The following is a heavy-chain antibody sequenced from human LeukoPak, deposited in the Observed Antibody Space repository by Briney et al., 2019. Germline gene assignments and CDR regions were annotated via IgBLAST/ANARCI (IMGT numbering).Heavy chain of an antibody. V-gene: IGHV1-18*01. J-gene: IGHJ3*01. CDR1: GYTFTNYG. Sequence: ASVKVSCKASGYTFTNYGISWVRQAPRQGLEWMGWISAYNGNSNYAQMLEGRVTMTTDTSTSTAYMELRSLRSDDTAVYYCARIGVSTAAAGRYTDAFDVWGQGTMVTVSS. D-gene: IGHD6-13*01. CDR2: ISAYNGNS. CDR3: ARIGVSTAAAGRYTDAFDV.